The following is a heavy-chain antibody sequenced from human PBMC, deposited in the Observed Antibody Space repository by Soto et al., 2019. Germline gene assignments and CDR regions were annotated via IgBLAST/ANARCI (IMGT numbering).Heavy chain of an antibody. CDR3: ARSQGSSTSLEIYYYYYYGMDV. CDR2: IIPISGTA. CDR1: GGIFSSYA. J-gene: IGHJ6*02. Sequence: QVQLVQSGAEVKKPGSSVKVSCKASGGIFSSYAISWVRQAPGQGLEWRGGIIPISGTANYAQKFQGRVTITAEESTRTAYMELSSLRSEDSAVYYWARSQGSSTSLEIYYYYYYGMDVWGQGTTVTVSS. D-gene: IGHD2-2*01. V-gene: IGHV1-69*01.